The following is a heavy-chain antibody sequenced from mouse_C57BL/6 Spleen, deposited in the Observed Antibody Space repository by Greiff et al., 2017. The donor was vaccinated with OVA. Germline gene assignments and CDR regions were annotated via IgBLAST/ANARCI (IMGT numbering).Heavy chain of an antibody. CDR2: IDPSDSYT. D-gene: IGHD3-1*01. Sequence: QVQLQQPGAELVRPGTSVKLSCKASGYTFTSYWMHWVKQRPGQGLEWIGVIDPSDSYTNYNQKFKGKATLTVDTSSSTAYMQLSSLTSEDSAVYYCARVLGGGYWGQGTTLTVSS. V-gene: IGHV1-59*01. J-gene: IGHJ2*01. CDR1: GYTFTSYW. CDR3: ARVLGGGY.